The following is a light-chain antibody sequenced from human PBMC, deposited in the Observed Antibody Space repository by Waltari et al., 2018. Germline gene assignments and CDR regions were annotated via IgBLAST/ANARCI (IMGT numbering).Light chain of an antibody. CDR3: YSTDSSGDQRV. V-gene: IGLV3-10*01. J-gene: IGLJ1*01. CDR1: TLTRKY. CDR2: EDT. Sequence: SELTQSPSVSVSPGQPAKLPCSEETLTRKYAYLYQQKQGQAPVLVIYEDTKRPSGIPERFSGSTSRTVATLTISGAQAEDEADYYCYSTDSSGDQRVFGAGTRVTVL.